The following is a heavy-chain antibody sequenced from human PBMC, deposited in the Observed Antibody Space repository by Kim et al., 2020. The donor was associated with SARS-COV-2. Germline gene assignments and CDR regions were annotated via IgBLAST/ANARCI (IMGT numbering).Heavy chain of an antibody. J-gene: IGHJ5*02. V-gene: IGHV4-39*01. CDR2: IYYSGST. CDR3: ARQGSFAP. Sequence: SETLSLTCTVSGGSISSRGFYWGWIRQPPGKGLEWIGSIYYSGSTYYNPSLKIRVTISVDTSKNQFFLNLRSVTAADTAVYYCARQGSFAPWGQGTLVTV. CDR1: GGSISSRGFY.